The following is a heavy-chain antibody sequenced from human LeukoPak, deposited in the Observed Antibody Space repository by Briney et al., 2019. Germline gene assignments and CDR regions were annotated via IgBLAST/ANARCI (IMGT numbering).Heavy chain of an antibody. CDR2: ISGSDGST. Sequence: PGGSLRLSCAASGFTFSSYSMNWVRQAPGKGLEWVSGISGSDGSTYYADSVKGRFTVSRDNSKNTLYLQLNSLRAEGTAVYYCAKGRSGSYSPTWDYWGQGTLVTVSS. J-gene: IGHJ4*02. CDR1: GFTFSSYS. D-gene: IGHD1-26*01. CDR3: AKGRSGSYSPTWDY. V-gene: IGHV3-23*01.